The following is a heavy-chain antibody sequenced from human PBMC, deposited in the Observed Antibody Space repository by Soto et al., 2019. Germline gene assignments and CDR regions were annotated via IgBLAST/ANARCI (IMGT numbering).Heavy chain of an antibody. V-gene: IGHV3-48*01. J-gene: IGHJ4*02. CDR3: ARARYYYDHTGQYYPDFDL. D-gene: IGHD3-22*01. Sequence: ESGGGPVQPGGSLRLSCEASGFAFSTSTMNWVRQAPGKGLQWVSYLSRSDTVIYYADSVKGRFTISRDNAKNSLYLQMNSLTAEDTAVYYCARARYYYDHTGQYYPDFDLWGRGTLVTVSS. CDR1: GFAFSTST. CDR2: LSRSDTVI.